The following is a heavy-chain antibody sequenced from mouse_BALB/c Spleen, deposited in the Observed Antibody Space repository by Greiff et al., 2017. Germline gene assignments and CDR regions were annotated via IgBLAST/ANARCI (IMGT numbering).Heavy chain of an antibody. V-gene: IGHV3-8*02. J-gene: IGHJ4*01. CDR3: ARYWTARATYGAMDY. Sequence: EVKLVESGPSLVKPSQTLSLTCSVTGDSITSGYWNWIRKFPGNKLEYMGYISYSGSTYYNPSLKSRISITRDTSKNQYYLQLNSVTTEDTATYYCARYWTARATYGAMDYWGQGTSVTVSS. CDR1: GDSITSGY. CDR2: ISYSGST. D-gene: IGHD3-2*01.